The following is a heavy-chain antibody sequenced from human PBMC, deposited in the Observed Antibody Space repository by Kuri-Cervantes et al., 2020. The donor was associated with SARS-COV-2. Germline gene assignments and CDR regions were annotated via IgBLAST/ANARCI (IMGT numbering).Heavy chain of an antibody. CDR3: ARGAPIVVVPAAKGDDAFDI. Sequence: ASVKVSCKASGYTFNSYYMHWVRQAPGQGLEWMGIINPSGGSTSYAQKFQGRVTMTRDTSTSTVYMELSSLRSEDTAVYYCARGAPIVVVPAAKGDDAFDIWGQGTMVTVSS. J-gene: IGHJ3*02. V-gene: IGHV1-46*02. CDR2: INPSGGST. CDR1: GYTFNSYY. D-gene: IGHD2-2*01.